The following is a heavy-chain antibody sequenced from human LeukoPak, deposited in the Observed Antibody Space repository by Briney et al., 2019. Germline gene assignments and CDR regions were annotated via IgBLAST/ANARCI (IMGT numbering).Heavy chain of an antibody. CDR1: GFTFSSYS. Sequence: GGSLRLSCAASGFTFSSYSMNWLRQAPGKGLEWVSSISSSSSYIYYADSVKGRFTISRDKPKNSLYLQMNSLRAEDTAVYYCAREGSSSWYYFDYWGQGTLVTVSS. CDR2: ISSSSSYI. D-gene: IGHD6-13*01. J-gene: IGHJ4*02. V-gene: IGHV3-21*01. CDR3: AREGSSSWYYFDY.